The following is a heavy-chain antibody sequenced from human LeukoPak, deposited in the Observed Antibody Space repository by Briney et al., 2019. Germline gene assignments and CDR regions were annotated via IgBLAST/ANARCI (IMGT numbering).Heavy chain of an antibody. Sequence: ASVKVSCKVSGYTLTELSMHWVRQAPGKGLEWMGGFDPEDGETIYAQKFQGRVTMTEDTSTDTAYMELSSLRSEDTAVYYCATRLLIAAAGTWWFDPWGQGTLVTVSS. CDR3: ATRLLIAAAGTWWFDP. V-gene: IGHV1-24*01. J-gene: IGHJ5*02. CDR2: FDPEDGET. CDR1: GYTLTELS. D-gene: IGHD6-13*01.